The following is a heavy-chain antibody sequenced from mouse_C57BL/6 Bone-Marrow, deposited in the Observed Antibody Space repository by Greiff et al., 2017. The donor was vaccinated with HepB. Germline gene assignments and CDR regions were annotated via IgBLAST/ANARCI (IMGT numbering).Heavy chain of an antibody. V-gene: IGHV14-4*01. CDR2: IDPENGDT. CDR1: GFNIKDDY. J-gene: IGHJ4*01. Sequence: VQLQQSGAELVRPGASVKLSCTASGFNIKDDYMHWVKQRPEQGREGIGWIDPENGDTEFASKFQGKATITADPSSNQAYLHLSSLTSEDTAVYYGTTWIYYYGSSLRYYAMDYWGQGTSVTVSS. D-gene: IGHD1-1*01. CDR3: TTWIYYYGSSLRYYAMDY.